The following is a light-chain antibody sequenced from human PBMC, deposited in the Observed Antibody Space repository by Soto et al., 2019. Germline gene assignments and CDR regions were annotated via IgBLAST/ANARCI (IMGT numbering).Light chain of an antibody. V-gene: IGKV1-5*03. CDR3: QQYNSYWT. CDR1: QSISSW. J-gene: IGKJ1*01. CDR2: KAS. Sequence: HSTLSASVGDRVTITCRASQSISSWLAWYQQKPGKAPKLLIYKASSLESGVPSRFSGSGSGTEFTLTISSLQPDDFATYYCQQYNSYWTCGQGTKVDIK.